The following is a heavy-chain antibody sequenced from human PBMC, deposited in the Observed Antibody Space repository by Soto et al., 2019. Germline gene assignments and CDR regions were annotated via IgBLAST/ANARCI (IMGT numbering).Heavy chain of an antibody. V-gene: IGHV1-2*02. D-gene: IGHD3-9*01. CDR2: INPNSGGT. Sequence: ASVKVSCKASGYTFTGYYMHWVRQAPGQGLEWMGWINPNSGGTNYAQKFQGRVTMTRDTSISTAYMELSRLRSDDTAVYYCAREVDYDILTGLDRLDPWGQETMVTVYS. J-gene: IGHJ5*02. CDR1: GYTFTGYY. CDR3: AREVDYDILTGLDRLDP.